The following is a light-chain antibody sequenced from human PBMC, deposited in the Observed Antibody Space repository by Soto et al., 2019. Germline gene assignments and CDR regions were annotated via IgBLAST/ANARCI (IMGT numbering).Light chain of an antibody. CDR3: QQYNNWPPLT. J-gene: IGKJ4*01. CDR2: GAS. CDR1: QSVSSN. V-gene: IGKV3-15*01. Sequence: ETVMTQSPDNLSLSPGERVTLSCRASQSVSSNLAWYQQKPGQAPRLLIYGASTRATGIPARFSGSGSGTDFTLTISSLQSEDFAVYYCQQYNNWPPLTFGGGTKVEIK.